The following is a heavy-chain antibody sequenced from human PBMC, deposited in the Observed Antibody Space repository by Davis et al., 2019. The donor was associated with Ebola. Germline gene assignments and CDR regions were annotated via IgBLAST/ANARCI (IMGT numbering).Heavy chain of an antibody. Sequence: MRSETLSLTCTVSGGSISSSSYYCGWIRHPPGKGLEWIGEINHSGSTNYNPSLKSRVTISVDTSKNQFSLKLSSVTAADTAVYYCARRSVGGNGWFDPWGQGTLVTVSS. J-gene: IGHJ5*02. V-gene: IGHV4-39*07. D-gene: IGHD2-8*01. CDR1: GGSISSSSYY. CDR2: INHSGST. CDR3: ARRSVGGNGWFDP.